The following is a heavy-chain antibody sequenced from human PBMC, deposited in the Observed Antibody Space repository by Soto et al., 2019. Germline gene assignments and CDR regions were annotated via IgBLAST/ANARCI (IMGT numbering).Heavy chain of an antibody. V-gene: IGHV1-18*04. J-gene: IGHJ5*02. D-gene: IGHD1-26*01. CDR3: ARVARERPLNWFDP. CDR1: GYTFTSYG. Sequence: GASVKVSCKASGYTFTSYGISWVRQAPGRGLEWMGWISAYNGNTNYAQKLQGRVTMTTDTSTSTAYMELRSLRSDDTAVYYCARVARERPLNWFDPWGQGTLVTVSS. CDR2: ISAYNGNT.